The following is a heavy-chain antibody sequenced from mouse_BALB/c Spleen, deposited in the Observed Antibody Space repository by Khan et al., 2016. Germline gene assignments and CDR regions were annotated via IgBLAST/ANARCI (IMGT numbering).Heavy chain of an antibody. J-gene: IGHJ3*01. CDR2: ISYDGSN. CDR1: GYSITSGYY. Sequence: EVQLQESGPGLVKPSQSLSLTCSVTGYSITSGYYWNWIRQFPGNKLEWMGYISYDGSNNYNPSLKNRISITRDTSKNQFFLKLNSVTTEDTATYYCATYVNYEGFAYWGQGTLVTVSA. CDR3: ATYVNYEGFAY. V-gene: IGHV3-6*02. D-gene: IGHD2-1*01.